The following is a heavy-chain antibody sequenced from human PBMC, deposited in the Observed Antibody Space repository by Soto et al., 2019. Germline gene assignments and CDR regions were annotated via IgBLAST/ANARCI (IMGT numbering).Heavy chain of an antibody. CDR2: IYYSGST. J-gene: IGHJ4*02. CDR3: ARGELYSSGGKGFDY. CDR1: GGSISSYY. V-gene: IGHV4-59*01. Sequence: QVQLQESGPGLVKPSETLSLTCTVSGGSISSYYWSWIRQPPGKGLEWIGYIYYSGSTNYNPSRKSRAAISVDTSKNQFSLKLSSVTAADTAVYYCARGELYSSGGKGFDYWGQGTLVTVSS. D-gene: IGHD6-19*01.